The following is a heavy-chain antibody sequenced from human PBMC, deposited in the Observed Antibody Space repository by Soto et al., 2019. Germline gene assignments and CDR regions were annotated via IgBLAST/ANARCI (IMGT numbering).Heavy chain of an antibody. V-gene: IGHV3-30*18. Sequence: PGGSLRLSCAASGFTFSSYGMHWVRQAPGKGLEWVAVISYDGSNKYYADSVKGRFTISRDNSKNTLYLQMNSLRAEDTAVYYCAKDLGINYYYYGMDVWGQGTTVTVSS. CDR2: ISYDGSNK. J-gene: IGHJ6*02. D-gene: IGHD1-20*01. CDR1: GFTFSSYG. CDR3: AKDLGINYYYYGMDV.